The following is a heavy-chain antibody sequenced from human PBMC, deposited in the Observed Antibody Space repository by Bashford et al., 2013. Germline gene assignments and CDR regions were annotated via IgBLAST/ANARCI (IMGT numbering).Heavy chain of an antibody. V-gene: IGHV2-70*12. J-gene: IGHJ6*02. Sequence: WIRQPPGKALEWLARIDWDDDKYYSTSLKTRLTIAKDTSKNQVFLTMTNMDPVDTATYYCAHADYPERSRAARLTSLEINWDNYYYAMDVWGQGTTVTVSS. CDR3: AHADYPERSRAARLTSLEINWDNYYYAMDV. CDR2: IDWDDDK. D-gene: IGHD6-6*01.